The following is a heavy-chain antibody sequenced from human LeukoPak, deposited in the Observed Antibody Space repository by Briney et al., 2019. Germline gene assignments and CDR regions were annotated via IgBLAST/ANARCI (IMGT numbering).Heavy chain of an antibody. Sequence: GGSLRLSCAASGFTFSSYGMHWVRQAPGKGLEWVAFIRYDGSSKYYADSVKGRFTISRDNSKNTLYLQMNSLRAEDTAVYYCAKLVGAYCGGDCYVWGQGTLVTVSS. J-gene: IGHJ4*02. CDR3: AKLVGAYCGGDCYV. D-gene: IGHD2-21*01. CDR2: IRYDGSSK. V-gene: IGHV3-30*02. CDR1: GFTFSSYG.